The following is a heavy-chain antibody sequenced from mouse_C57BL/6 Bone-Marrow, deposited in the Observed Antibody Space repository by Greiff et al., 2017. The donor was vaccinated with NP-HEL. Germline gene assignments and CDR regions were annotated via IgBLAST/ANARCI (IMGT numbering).Heavy chain of an antibody. CDR1: GYTFTSYW. D-gene: IGHD2-1*01. J-gene: IGHJ3*01. Sequence: VHLVESGAELAKPGASVKLSCKASGYTFTSYWMHWVKQRPGQGLEWIGYINPSSGYTKYNQKFKDKATLTADKSSSTAYMQLSSLTYEDSAVYYCATIYYGNLAWFAYWGQGTLVTVSA. CDR2: INPSSGYT. CDR3: ATIYYGNLAWFAY. V-gene: IGHV1-7*01.